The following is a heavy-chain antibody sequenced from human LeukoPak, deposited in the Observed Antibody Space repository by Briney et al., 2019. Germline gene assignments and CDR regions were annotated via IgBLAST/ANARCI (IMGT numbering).Heavy chain of an antibody. J-gene: IGHJ6*03. V-gene: IGHV4-4*07. D-gene: IGHD2-15*01. CDR2: IYTSGST. Sequence: SETLSLTCTVSGGSISSYYWSWIRQPPGKGLEWIGRIYTSGSTNYNPSLKSRVTMSVDTSKNQFSLKLSSVTAADTAVYYCAREEIYSYYYYYMDVWGKGTTVTVSS. CDR1: GGSISSYY. CDR3: AREEIYSYYYYYMDV.